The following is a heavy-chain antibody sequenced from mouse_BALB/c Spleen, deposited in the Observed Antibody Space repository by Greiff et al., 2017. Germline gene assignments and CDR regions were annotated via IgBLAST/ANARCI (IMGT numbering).Heavy chain of an antibody. D-gene: IGHD1-1*01. J-gene: IGHJ1*01. CDR2: IYPGDGDT. CDR3: ARGTTVVARYFDV. Sequence: QVQLKQSGAELVRPGSSVKISCKASGYAFSSYWMNWVKQRPGQGLEWIGQIYPGDGDTNYNGKFKGKATLTADKSSSTAYMQLSSLTSEDSAVYFCARGTTVVARYFDVWGAGTTVTVSS. V-gene: IGHV1-80*01. CDR1: GYAFSSYW.